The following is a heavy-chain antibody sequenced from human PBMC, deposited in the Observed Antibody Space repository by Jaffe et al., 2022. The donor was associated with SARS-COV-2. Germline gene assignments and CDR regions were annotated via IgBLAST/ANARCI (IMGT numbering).Heavy chain of an antibody. V-gene: IGHV3-30*04. CDR2: ISYDGSNK. D-gene: IGHD4-17*01. CDR1: GFTFSSYA. CDR3: ARDPMTSRAWSYYYYYMDV. J-gene: IGHJ6*03. Sequence: QVQLVESGGGVVQPGRSLRLSCAASGFTFSSYAMHWVRQAPGKGLEWVAVISYDGSNKYYADSVKGRFTISRDNSKNTLYLQMNSLRAEDTAVYYCARDPMTSRAWSYYYYYMDVWGKGTTVTVSS.